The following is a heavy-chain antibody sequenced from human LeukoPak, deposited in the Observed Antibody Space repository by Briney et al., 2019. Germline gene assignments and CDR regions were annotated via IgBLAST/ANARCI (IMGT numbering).Heavy chain of an antibody. CDR1: GGTFSSYA. J-gene: IGHJ4*02. CDR2: ISAYNGNT. V-gene: IGHV1-18*01. Sequence: ASVKVSCKVSGGTFSSYAISWVRQAPGQGLEWMGWISAYNGNTNYAQKLQGRVTMTTDTSTSTAYMELRSLRSDDTAVYYCARDSWNEAGFDYWGQGTLVTVSS. D-gene: IGHD1-1*01. CDR3: ARDSWNEAGFDY.